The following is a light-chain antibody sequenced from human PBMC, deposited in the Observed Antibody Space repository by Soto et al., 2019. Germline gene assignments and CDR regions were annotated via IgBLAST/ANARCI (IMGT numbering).Light chain of an antibody. CDR1: SSDVGGYNY. Sequence: QSALTQPRSVSGSPGQSVTISCTGTSSDVGGYNYVSWYQQHPGKAPKLMIYDVIKRPSGVPDRVSGSKSGNTASLTISGLQAEDEADYYCCSYAGSFVVFGGGTKVTVL. CDR3: CSYAGSFVV. V-gene: IGLV2-11*01. CDR2: DVI. J-gene: IGLJ2*01.